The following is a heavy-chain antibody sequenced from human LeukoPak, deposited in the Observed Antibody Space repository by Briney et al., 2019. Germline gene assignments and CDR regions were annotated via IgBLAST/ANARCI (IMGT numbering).Heavy chain of an antibody. D-gene: IGHD1-26*01. CDR1: GGSIDSTNW. V-gene: IGHV4/OR15-8*01. CDR2: IHHDGRI. J-gene: IGHJ5*02. Sequence: SETLSLTCDVSGGSIDSTNWWNWVRQPPGKGLEWIGEIHHDGRINYNPSLKSRVTLSVDTSKNQFSLRLNSVTAADTAVYYCARSRAFNSGAFDPWGQGSLVTVSS. CDR3: ARSRAFNSGAFDP.